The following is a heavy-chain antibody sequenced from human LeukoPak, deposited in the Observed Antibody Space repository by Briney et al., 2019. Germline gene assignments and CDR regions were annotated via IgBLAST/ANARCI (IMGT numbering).Heavy chain of an antibody. D-gene: IGHD5-18*01. J-gene: IGHJ4*02. V-gene: IGHV3-23*01. CDR2: ISGSGGST. CDR3: AKTYRGGYSYGSYYFDY. Sequence: GGSLRLSCAASGFTFSSYAMSWVRQAPGKGLEWVSAISGSGGSTYYADSVKGRFTISRDNSENTLYLQMNSLRAEDTAVYYCAKTYRGGYSYGSYYFDYWGQGTLVTVSS. CDR1: GFTFSSYA.